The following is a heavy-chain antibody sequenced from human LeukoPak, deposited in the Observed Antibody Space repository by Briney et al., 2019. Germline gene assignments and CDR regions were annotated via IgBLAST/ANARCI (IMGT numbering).Heavy chain of an antibody. CDR1: GGTFSSYA. D-gene: IGHD6-13*01. J-gene: IGHJ6*03. CDR3: ARVKGGRGSWYRVYYYYYYMDV. V-gene: IGHV1-18*01. Sequence: GSSVTVSCKASGGTFSSYAISWVRQAPGQGLEWTGWISAYNGNTNYAQKLQGRVTMTTDTSTSTAYMELSSLRSEDTAVYYCARVKGGRGSWYRVYYYYYYMDVWGKGTTVTVSS. CDR2: ISAYNGNT.